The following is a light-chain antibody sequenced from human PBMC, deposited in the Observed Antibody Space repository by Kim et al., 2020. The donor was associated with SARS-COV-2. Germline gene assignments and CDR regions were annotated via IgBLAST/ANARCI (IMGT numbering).Light chain of an antibody. J-gene: IGKJ5*01. CDR2: RAS. CDR1: QSISTF. Sequence: TSVGDRVTITCRTSQSISTFLSWYQKKPGMAPRRLIYRASTLFTGVPSRFSGSGSGTVFTLTITSLQPEDFATYLCQQTYTTPITFGQGTRLEIK. CDR3: QQTYTTPIT. V-gene: IGKV1-39*01.